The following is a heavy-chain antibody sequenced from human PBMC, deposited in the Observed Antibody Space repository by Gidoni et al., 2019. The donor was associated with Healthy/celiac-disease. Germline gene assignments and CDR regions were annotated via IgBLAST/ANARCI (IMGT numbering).Heavy chain of an antibody. D-gene: IGHD3-10*01. Sequence: QVQLQESGPGLVKPSQTLSLTCTVSGGSISSGGYYWSWIRQHPGKGLEWIGYIYYSGSTYYNPSLKSRVTIAVDTSKNQFSLKLSSVTAADTAVYYCARERITMVRGVIKGNNWFDPWGQGTLVTVSS. J-gene: IGHJ5*02. CDR1: GGSISSGGYY. V-gene: IGHV4-31*03. CDR2: IYYSGST. CDR3: ARERITMVRGVIKGNNWFDP.